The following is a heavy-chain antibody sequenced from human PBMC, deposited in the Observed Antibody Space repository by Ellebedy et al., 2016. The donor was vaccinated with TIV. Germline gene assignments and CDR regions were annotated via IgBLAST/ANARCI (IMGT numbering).Heavy chain of an antibody. Sequence: GESLKISCAASGFTFSSYGMHWVRQAPAKGLECVAVIWYDGSNKYYVDSVKGQFTISRDNAKNSLYLQMNSLRAEDTAVYYCARDPMIWIFDYWGQGTLVTVSS. CDR2: IWYDGSNK. J-gene: IGHJ4*02. CDR1: GFTFSSYG. V-gene: IGHV3-33*01. D-gene: IGHD3-22*01. CDR3: ARDPMIWIFDY.